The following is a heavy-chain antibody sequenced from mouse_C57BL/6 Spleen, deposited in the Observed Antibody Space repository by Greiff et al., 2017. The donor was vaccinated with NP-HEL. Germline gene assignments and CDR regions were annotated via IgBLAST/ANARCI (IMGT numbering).Heavy chain of an antibody. Sequence: QVQLQQSDAELVKPGASVKISCKVSGYTFTDHTIHWMKQRPEQGLEWIGYIYPRDGSTKYNEKFKGKATLTVEKSSSTVYLELSRLTSDDSAVYYCARGDGYYRNFDYWGQGTTLTVSS. D-gene: IGHD2-3*01. CDR3: ARGDGYYRNFDY. CDR2: IYPRDGST. J-gene: IGHJ2*01. CDR1: GYTFTDHT. V-gene: IGHV1-78*01.